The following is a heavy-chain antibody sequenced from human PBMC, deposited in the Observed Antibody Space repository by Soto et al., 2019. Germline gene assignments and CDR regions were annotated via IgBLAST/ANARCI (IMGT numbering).Heavy chain of an antibody. D-gene: IGHD3-10*01. CDR3: AKDLYYYGSGSSAGFDY. V-gene: IGHV3-23*01. CDR1: GFTFSSYA. Sequence: GSLRLSCAASGFTFSSYAMSWVRQAPGKGLEWVSAISGSGGSTYYADSVKGRFAISRDNSKNTLYLQMNSLRAEDTAVYYCAKDLYYYGSGSSAGFDYWGQGTLVTVSS. CDR2: ISGSGGST. J-gene: IGHJ4*02.